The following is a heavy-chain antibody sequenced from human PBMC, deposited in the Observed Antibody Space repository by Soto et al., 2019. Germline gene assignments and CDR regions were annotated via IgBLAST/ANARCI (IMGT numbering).Heavy chain of an antibody. V-gene: IGHV1-3*01. Sequence: ASVKVSCKASGYTFTSYAMHWVRQAPGQRLEWMGWINAGNGNTKYSQKFQGRVTITRDTSASTAYMELSSLRSEDTAVYYCARDLRRGNWNDDFDYWGQGTLVTVSS. CDR2: INAGNGNT. CDR3: ARDLRRGNWNDDFDY. D-gene: IGHD1-1*01. J-gene: IGHJ4*02. CDR1: GYTFTSYA.